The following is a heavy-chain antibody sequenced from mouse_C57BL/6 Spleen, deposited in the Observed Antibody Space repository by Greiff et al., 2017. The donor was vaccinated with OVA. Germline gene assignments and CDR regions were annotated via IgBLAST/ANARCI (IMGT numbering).Heavy chain of an antibody. J-gene: IGHJ2*01. V-gene: IGHV1-76*01. CDR1: GYTFTDYY. D-gene: IGHD2-2*01. CDR3: ARYGYDGYYFDY. Sequence: VQLQQSGTELVKPGASVKLSCKASGYTFTDYYINWVKQRPGQGLEWIARIYPGSGNTYYNEKFKGKATLTAEKSSSTAYMQLSSLTSEDSAVYFCARYGYDGYYFDYWGQGTTLTVSS. CDR2: IYPGSGNT.